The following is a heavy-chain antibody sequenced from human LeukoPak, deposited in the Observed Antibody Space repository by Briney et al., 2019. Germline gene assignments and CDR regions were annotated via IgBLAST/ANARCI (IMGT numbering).Heavy chain of an antibody. D-gene: IGHD3-22*01. CDR1: GFTFSSYA. V-gene: IGHV3-64*01. J-gene: IGHJ6*02. Sequence: GGSLRLSCAASGFTFSSYAMHWVRQAPGKGLEYVSAISSNGGSTYYANSVKGRFTISRDNSKNTLYLQMGSLRAEDMAVYYCARGEITMMAMDVWGQGTTVTVSS. CDR2: ISSNGGST. CDR3: ARGEITMMAMDV.